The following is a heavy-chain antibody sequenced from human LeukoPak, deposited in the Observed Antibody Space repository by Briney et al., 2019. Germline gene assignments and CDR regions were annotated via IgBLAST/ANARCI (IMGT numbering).Heavy chain of an antibody. CDR2: INHSGST. CDR1: GGSFSDYY. V-gene: IGHV4-34*01. CDR3: ARHKHYYDSSGYYYPTWFDP. J-gene: IGHJ5*02. D-gene: IGHD3-22*01. Sequence: SETLSLTCAVYGGSFSDYYWSWIRQPPGKGLEWIGEINHSGSTNYNPSLKSRVTISVDTSKNQFSLKLSSVTAADTAMYYCARHKHYYDSSGYYYPTWFDPWGQGTLVTVSS.